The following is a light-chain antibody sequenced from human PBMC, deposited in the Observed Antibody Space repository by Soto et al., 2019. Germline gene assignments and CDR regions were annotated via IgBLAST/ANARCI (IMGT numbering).Light chain of an antibody. CDR2: DVN. J-gene: IGLJ1*01. Sequence: QSVLTQPASVSASPGESIIISCTGTSSDVGGQNRVSWYQQYPGKAPKLMIYDVNNRPSGVSNRFSGSKSGNTASLTISGLQAEDEADYFCCSYATGSVYVFGTGTKVTVL. V-gene: IGLV2-14*01. CDR1: SSDVGGQNR. CDR3: CSYATGSVYV.